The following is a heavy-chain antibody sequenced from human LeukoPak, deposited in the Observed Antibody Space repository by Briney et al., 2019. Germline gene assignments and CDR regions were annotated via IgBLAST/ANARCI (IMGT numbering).Heavy chain of an antibody. CDR3: AKDRGDLPPYFDY. D-gene: IGHD2-21*02. CDR2: IYGGGST. V-gene: IGHV3-66*02. J-gene: IGHJ4*02. Sequence: TGGSLRLSCAASGFTFSDYYMSWVRQAPGKGLEWVSVIYGGGSTYYADSVKGRFTISRENSKNTLYLQMNSLRAEDTAVYYCAKDRGDLPPYFDYWGQGTLVTVSS. CDR1: GFTFSDYY.